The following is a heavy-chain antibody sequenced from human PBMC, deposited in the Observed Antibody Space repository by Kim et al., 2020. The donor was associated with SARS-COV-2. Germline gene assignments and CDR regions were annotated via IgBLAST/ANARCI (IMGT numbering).Heavy chain of an antibody. CDR3: AREIQYGAGSYMY. Sequence: YAQKIQGRFTVTRDTSTTTVYMELNILRSEDTGLYYCAREIQYGAGSYMYWGQGTLVTVSS. J-gene: IGHJ4*02. V-gene: IGHV1-46*01. D-gene: IGHD3-10*01.